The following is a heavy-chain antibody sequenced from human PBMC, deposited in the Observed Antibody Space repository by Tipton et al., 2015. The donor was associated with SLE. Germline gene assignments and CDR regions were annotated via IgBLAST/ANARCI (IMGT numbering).Heavy chain of an antibody. Sequence: LRLSCAVYGGSFSGYHWSWIRQPPGKGLEWIGEINHSGSTNYNPSLKSRVTISVDTSKNQFSLKLSSVIAADTAVYYCAREGYYGSGTDWGQGTLVTVSS. D-gene: IGHD3-10*01. CDR3: AREGYYGSGTD. V-gene: IGHV4-34*01. CDR2: INHSGST. CDR1: GGSFSGYH. J-gene: IGHJ4*02.